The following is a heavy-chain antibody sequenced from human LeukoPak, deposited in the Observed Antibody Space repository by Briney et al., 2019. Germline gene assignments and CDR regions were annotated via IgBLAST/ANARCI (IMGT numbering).Heavy chain of an antibody. Sequence: HPGGSLRLSCAASGFTFSSYAMSWVRQAPGKGLEWVSAFSGSGGDTYYADSVKGRFTISRDNSKNTLYLQMNSLRAEDTAVYYCARNLGFGEKIGPNWFDPWGQGTLVTVSS. CDR2: FSGSGGDT. D-gene: IGHD3-10*01. CDR3: ARNLGFGEKIGPNWFDP. J-gene: IGHJ5*02. CDR1: GFTFSSYA. V-gene: IGHV3-23*01.